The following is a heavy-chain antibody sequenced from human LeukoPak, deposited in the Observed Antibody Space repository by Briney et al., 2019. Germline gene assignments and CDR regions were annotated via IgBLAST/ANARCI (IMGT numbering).Heavy chain of an antibody. V-gene: IGHV4-38-2*01. CDR1: GYSISSGFY. D-gene: IGHD5-24*01. Sequence: SETLSLTRGVSGYSISSGFYWGWIRPPPGKGLQWIGSLYYTGSAEYNPSLKSRLTMSMDKSKNQFSLKLNSVTAADTAVYYCARLWSGYNFDYWGQGTLVTVSS. CDR3: ARLWSGYNFDY. CDR2: LYYTGSA. J-gene: IGHJ4*02.